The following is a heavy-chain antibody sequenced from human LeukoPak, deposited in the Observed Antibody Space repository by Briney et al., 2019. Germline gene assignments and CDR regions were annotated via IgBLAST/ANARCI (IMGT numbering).Heavy chain of an antibody. J-gene: IGHJ4*02. Sequence: GGSLRLSCAASGFTFSSYGMHWVRQAPGKGLEWVAFIRYDGSNKYYADSVKGRFTISRDNSKNTMYLQMNSVRAEDTAVYYCAKESSYGYQYLYYFDYWGQGTLVTVSS. CDR1: GFTFSSYG. CDR3: AKESSYGYQYLYYFDY. D-gene: IGHD5-18*01. V-gene: IGHV3-30*02. CDR2: IRYDGSNK.